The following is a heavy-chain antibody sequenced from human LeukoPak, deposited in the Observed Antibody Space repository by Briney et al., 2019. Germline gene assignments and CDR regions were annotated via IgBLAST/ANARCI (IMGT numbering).Heavy chain of an antibody. J-gene: IGHJ5*02. Sequence: ASVKVSCKASGYTFTNYYIHWVRQAPGQGLEWMGIINPSGGSTNFAQKFQGRVTMTTDTSTITVYMELSSLRSEDTAVYYCARSVPAAIGSWFDPWGQGTLVTVSS. CDR3: ARSVPAAIGSWFDP. CDR2: INPSGGST. D-gene: IGHD2-2*02. CDR1: GYTFTNYY. V-gene: IGHV1-46*01.